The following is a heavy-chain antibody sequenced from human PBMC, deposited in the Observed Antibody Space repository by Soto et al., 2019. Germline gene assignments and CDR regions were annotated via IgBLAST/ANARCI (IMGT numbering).Heavy chain of an antibody. CDR2: ISGSGGST. CDR1: GFTFSSYA. CDR3: SKDRTPPPGHYSSSFGFDY. D-gene: IGHD6-13*01. Sequence: GGSLRLSCAASGFTFSSYAMSWVRQAPGKGLEWVSAISGSGGSTYYADSVKGRFTISRDNSKNTLYLQMNSLRAEDTAVYYCSKDRTPPPGHYSSSFGFDYWGQGTLVTVSS. J-gene: IGHJ4*02. V-gene: IGHV3-23*01.